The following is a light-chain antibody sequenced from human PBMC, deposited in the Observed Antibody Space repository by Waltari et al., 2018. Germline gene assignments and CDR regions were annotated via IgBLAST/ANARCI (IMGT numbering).Light chain of an antibody. CDR1: QSVLHSFNNNNY. J-gene: IGKJ4*01. V-gene: IGKV4-1*01. CDR2: WAS. CDR3: QQYYSSPPT. Sequence: DIVMTQSPDSLVVSLGERATINCKSSQSVLHSFNNNNYLAWYQQKPGQPPKLPIYWASTRESGVPDRFSGSGSGTDFTLTISSLQAEDVAVYYCQQYYSSPPTFGGGTKVEIK.